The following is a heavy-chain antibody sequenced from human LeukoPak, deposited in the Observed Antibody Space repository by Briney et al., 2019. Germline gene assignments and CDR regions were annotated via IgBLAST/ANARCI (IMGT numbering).Heavy chain of an antibody. CDR2: IYHSGST. CDR3: ARNQHSYDSSGPGYWYFDL. V-gene: IGHV4-59*01. CDR1: DGSISSYY. D-gene: IGHD3-22*01. Sequence: SETLSLTCTVSDGSISSYYWSWIRQPPGKGLEWIGYIYHSGSTNYNPSLKSRVTISVDTSKNEFSLKLSTVTAADTAMYYCARNQHSYDSSGPGYWYFDLWGRGTLVTVSS. J-gene: IGHJ2*01.